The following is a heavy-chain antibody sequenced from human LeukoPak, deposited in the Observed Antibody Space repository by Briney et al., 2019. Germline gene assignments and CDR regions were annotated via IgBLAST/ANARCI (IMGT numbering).Heavy chain of an antibody. J-gene: IGHJ4*02. CDR3: ASHPKRYFDPFYFDF. CDR2: YYYSGST. D-gene: IGHD3-9*01. CDR1: GGSFRSSSYF. Sequence: PSETLSLTCTVSGGSFRSSSYFWGWIRQSPGKGLEWIGDYYYSGSTYYNLSLKSRVTMSVDTSKNQFSLKLSSMTAADTAVYYCASHPKRYFDPFYFDFWGQGILVTVSS. V-gene: IGHV4-39*01.